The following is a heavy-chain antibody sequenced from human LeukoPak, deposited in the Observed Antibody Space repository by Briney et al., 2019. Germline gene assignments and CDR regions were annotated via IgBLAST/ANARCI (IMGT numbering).Heavy chain of an antibody. CDR3: ASIAARPSPSPGAFDI. Sequence: GGSLRLSCTVGGFTFSSHWMSWVRQAPGKGLEWVANIKQDGSEKYYVDSVKGRFTISRDNAKNSLYLQMNGLRAEDTAVYYCASIAARPSPSPGAFDIWGQGTMVTVSS. CDR2: IKQDGSEK. CDR1: GFTFSSHW. D-gene: IGHD6-6*01. J-gene: IGHJ3*02. V-gene: IGHV3-7*02.